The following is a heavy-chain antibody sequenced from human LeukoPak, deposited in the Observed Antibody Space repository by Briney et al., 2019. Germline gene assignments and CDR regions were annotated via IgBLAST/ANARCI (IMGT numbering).Heavy chain of an antibody. J-gene: IGHJ4*02. CDR1: GESFSDYY. CDR2: VNHSGST. V-gene: IGHV4-34*01. Sequence: SETLSLTCAVYGESFSDYYWSWIRQPPGKGLEWIGEVNHSGSTSYNPSLKSRVTISVDTSKNQFSLKLTSVTAADTAVYYCARLGAEGSGSYFDDYWGQGTLVTVSS. D-gene: IGHD3-10*01. CDR3: ARLGAEGSGSYFDDY.